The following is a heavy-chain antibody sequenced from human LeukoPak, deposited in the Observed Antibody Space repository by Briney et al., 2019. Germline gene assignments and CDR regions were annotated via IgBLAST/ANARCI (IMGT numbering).Heavy chain of an antibody. CDR1: GFTFDDYA. Sequence: GGSLRLPCAASGFTFDDYAMHWVRQAPGKGLEWVSGISWNSGSIGYADSVKGRFTISRDNAKNSLYLQMNSLRAEDTALYYCANGGLWGFGESAFDYWGQGTLVTVSS. CDR2: ISWNSGSI. D-gene: IGHD3-10*01. CDR3: ANGGLWGFGESAFDY. J-gene: IGHJ4*02. V-gene: IGHV3-9*01.